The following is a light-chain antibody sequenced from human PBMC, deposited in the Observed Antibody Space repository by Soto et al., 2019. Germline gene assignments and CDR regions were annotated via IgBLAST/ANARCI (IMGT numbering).Light chain of an antibody. V-gene: IGKV3D-20*02. Sequence: EIVLTQSPGTLYLSPGERATLSCRASQSVSNNYLAWYQQKPGQAPRLLIYGASNRATGIPDRFSGSGSGTDFTLTISRLEPEDFAVYYCQQRSNWPLSFGGGTKVEIK. CDR1: QSVSNNY. CDR2: GAS. J-gene: IGKJ4*01. CDR3: QQRSNWPLS.